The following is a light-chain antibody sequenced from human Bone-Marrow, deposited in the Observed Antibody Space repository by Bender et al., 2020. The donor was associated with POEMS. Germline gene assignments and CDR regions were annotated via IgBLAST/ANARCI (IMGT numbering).Light chain of an antibody. J-gene: IGLJ3*02. CDR3: ATWDSSLSAGV. V-gene: IGLV1-51*02. CDR1: SSNIKNNF. CDR2: EDN. Sequence: QSVLTQPPSVSAAPGQKVTISCSGSSSNIKNNFVSWYQQHPGTAPKVLIYEDNERPSGIPDRFSGSKSGSSATLGITGLQTGDEADYYCATWDSSLSAGVFGGGTKLTVL.